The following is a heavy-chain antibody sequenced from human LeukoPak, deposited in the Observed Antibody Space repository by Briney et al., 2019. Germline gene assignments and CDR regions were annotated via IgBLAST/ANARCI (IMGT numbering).Heavy chain of an antibody. CDR3: ARALYSYGYAESFDY. CDR2: IYYSGST. CDR1: GYSISSGYY. D-gene: IGHD5-18*01. V-gene: IGHV4-31*11. J-gene: IGHJ4*02. Sequence: SETLSLTCAVSGYSISSGYYWSWIRQHPGKGLEWIGYIYYSGSTYYNPSLKSRVTISVDTSKNQFSLKLSSVTAADTAVYYCARALYSYGYAESFDYWGQGTLVTVSS.